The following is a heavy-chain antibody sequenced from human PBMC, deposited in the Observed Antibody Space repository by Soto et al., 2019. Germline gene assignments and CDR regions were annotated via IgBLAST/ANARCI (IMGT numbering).Heavy chain of an antibody. Sequence: QVQLVESGGGVVQPGRSLRLSCAASGFTFSSYGMYWVRQAPGKGLEWVAVISYDGSNKYYADSVKGRFTISRDNSKHTLYLQITSLRPEDTAVYYCAKDHHRYVSFRLDYWGQETLVTVSS. J-gene: IGHJ4*02. CDR1: GFTFSSYG. V-gene: IGHV3-30*18. CDR3: AKDHHRYVSFRLDY. CDR2: ISYDGSNK. D-gene: IGHD5-12*01.